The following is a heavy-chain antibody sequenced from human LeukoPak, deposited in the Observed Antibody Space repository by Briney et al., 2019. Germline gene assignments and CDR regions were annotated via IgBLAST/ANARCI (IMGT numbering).Heavy chain of an antibody. CDR1: GGSISTYY. CDR2: IYTSGST. D-gene: IGHD6-19*01. V-gene: IGHV4-4*07. CDR3: ARGWGSGFID. Sequence: SETLSLTCTVSGGSISTYYWGWVRQPAGKGMGWIGPIYTSGSTNYNPSLKSRVTMSIDTSKNQFSLKLSSVTAADTAVYYCARGWGSGFIDWGQGTLVTVSS. J-gene: IGHJ4*02.